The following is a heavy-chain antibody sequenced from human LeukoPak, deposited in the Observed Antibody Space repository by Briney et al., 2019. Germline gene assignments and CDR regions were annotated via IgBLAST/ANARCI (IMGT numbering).Heavy chain of an antibody. D-gene: IGHD3-22*01. J-gene: IGHJ6*02. V-gene: IGHV3-11*01. Sequence: GGSLRLSCAASGFTFSDYYMSWIRQAPGKGLEWVSYISSSGSTIYYADSVKGRFTISRDNAKNSLYPQMNSLRAEDTAVYYCARVEFDYYDSSGPRAYYYGMDVWGQGTTVTVSS. CDR2: ISSSGSTI. CDR3: ARVEFDYYDSSGPRAYYYGMDV. CDR1: GFTFSDYY.